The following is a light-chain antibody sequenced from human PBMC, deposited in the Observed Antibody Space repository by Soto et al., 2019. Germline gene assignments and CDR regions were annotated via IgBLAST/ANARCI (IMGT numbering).Light chain of an antibody. V-gene: IGKV3D-15*01. J-gene: IGKJ4*01. CDR1: QSVNIN. CDR3: QQYKDWPPLT. Sequence: EIAMTQSPVTLSASPGERVTLSCRASQSVNINLDWYQQKPGQAPRVLIYGASNRPSGIPDRFSGSGSGTDFTLTISSLQPDDFALYYCQQYKDWPPLTFGGGTRVEIK. CDR2: GAS.